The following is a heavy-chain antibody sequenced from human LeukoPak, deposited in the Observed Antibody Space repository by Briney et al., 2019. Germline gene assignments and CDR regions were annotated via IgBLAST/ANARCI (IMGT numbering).Heavy chain of an antibody. Sequence: GGSLRLSCAASGFTFSSYEMNWVRQAPGKGLEWVSYISSSGSTIYYADSVKGRFTISRDNAKNSLYLQMNSLRAEDTAVYYCARDVETVGATFAVDYFDYWGQGTLVTVSS. CDR1: GFTFSSYE. D-gene: IGHD1-26*01. V-gene: IGHV3-48*03. CDR2: ISSSGSTI. J-gene: IGHJ4*02. CDR3: ARDVETVGATFAVDYFDY.